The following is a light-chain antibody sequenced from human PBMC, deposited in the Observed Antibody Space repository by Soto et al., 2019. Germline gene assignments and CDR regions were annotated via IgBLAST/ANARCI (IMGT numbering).Light chain of an antibody. CDR3: MKGTHWPYT. V-gene: IGKV2-30*01. J-gene: IGKJ2*01. Sequence: DVVMTQSPLSLPVTLGQPASISCRSSQSLVYSDGNTYLNWFQQRPGQSPRRLIYKVSNRDSGVPDRFSGSVSGTDFTLKISRVEAEDVGGYYCMKGTHWPYTFGQGTNLEIK. CDR2: KVS. CDR1: QSLVYSDGNTY.